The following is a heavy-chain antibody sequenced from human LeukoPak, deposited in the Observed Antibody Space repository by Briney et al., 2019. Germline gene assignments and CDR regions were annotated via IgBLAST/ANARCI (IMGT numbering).Heavy chain of an antibody. CDR1: GFTFSSYG. J-gene: IGHJ1*01. D-gene: IGHD2-21*02. CDR2: ISYDGSNQ. V-gene: IGHV3-30*03. CDR3: ARTDETAPAEDFQH. Sequence: GGSLRLSCAASGFTFSSYGMHWVRQAPGKGLEWVAVISYDGSNQYYADSVKGRFTISRDNSKNTLYLQMKSLRAEDTAVYYCARTDETAPAEDFQHWGQGTLVTVSS.